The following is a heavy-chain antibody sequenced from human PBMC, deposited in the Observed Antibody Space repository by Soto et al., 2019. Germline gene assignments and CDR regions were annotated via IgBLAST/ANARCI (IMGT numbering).Heavy chain of an antibody. CDR1: GYSFTSYW. Sequence: GESLTISCKGSGYSFTSYWIGWVRQVPGKGLEWIGIIYPGDSDTRYSPSFQGQVTISADKSISTAYLQWSSLKASDTAMYYCANSQGGGSPEIDAFDIWGQGTMVTVSS. V-gene: IGHV5-51*01. D-gene: IGHD2-15*01. J-gene: IGHJ3*02. CDR2: IYPGDSDT. CDR3: ANSQGGGSPEIDAFDI.